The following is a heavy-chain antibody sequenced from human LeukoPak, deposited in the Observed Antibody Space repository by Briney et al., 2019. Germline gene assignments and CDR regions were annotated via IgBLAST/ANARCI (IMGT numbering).Heavy chain of an antibody. J-gene: IGHJ6*03. Sequence: RPSETLSLTCTVSGASISSYYWSWFRRPPGKGLEWIAYIFPSGSINFNPSLKSRVSISVDGSKNNFSLDLSSVTAADTAAYYCARRRDETATAAGYYHMDVWGKGTTVTVSS. CDR1: GASISSYY. D-gene: IGHD3-22*01. CDR2: IFPSGSI. V-gene: IGHV4-4*09. CDR3: ARRRDETATAAGYYHMDV.